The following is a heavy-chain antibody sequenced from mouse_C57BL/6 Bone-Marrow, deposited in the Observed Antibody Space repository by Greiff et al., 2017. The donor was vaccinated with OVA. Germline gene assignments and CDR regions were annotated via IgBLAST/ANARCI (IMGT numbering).Heavy chain of an antibody. V-gene: IGHV1-64*01. J-gene: IGHJ3*01. CDR3: SRADYSNSAWFSY. CDR2: IHPNSGST. D-gene: IGHD2-5*01. Sequence: QVQLQQPGAELVKPGASVTLSCKASGYTFTSYWMHWVKQRPGQGLEWIGMIHPNSGSTNYNEKFKSKATLTVDKSSSTAYMQLSSLTSEDCAVYYCSRADYSNSAWFSYWGQGTLVTVSA. CDR1: GYTFTSYW.